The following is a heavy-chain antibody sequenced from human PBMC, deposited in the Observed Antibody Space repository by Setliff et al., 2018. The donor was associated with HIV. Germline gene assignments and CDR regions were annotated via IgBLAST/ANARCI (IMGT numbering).Heavy chain of an antibody. CDR1: GYSISSGYY. CDR2: INRIGST. Sequence: KPSETLSLTCTVTGYSISSGYYWAWIRRPSGKGLVWIGEINRIGSTNYNTSLKSRVTISIDTSKNQFSLRLSSVTAADTAMYYCARHLSGDYYYGMDVWGQGTTVTVS. J-gene: IGHJ6*02. V-gene: IGHV4-38-2*02. CDR3: ARHLSGDYYYGMDV. D-gene: IGHD3-10*02.